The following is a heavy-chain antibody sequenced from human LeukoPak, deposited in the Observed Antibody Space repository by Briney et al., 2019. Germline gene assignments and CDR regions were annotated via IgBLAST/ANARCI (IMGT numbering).Heavy chain of an antibody. V-gene: IGHV1-24*01. Sequence: ASVKVSCKVSGYTLTELSMHWVRQAPGKGLEWMGGFDPEDGETIYARKFQGRVTMTEDTSTDTAYMELSSLRSEDTAVYYCATDKSYFQQLVHLFYYWGQGTLVTVSS. CDR1: GYTLTELS. CDR3: ATDKSYFQQLVHLFYY. CDR2: FDPEDGET. J-gene: IGHJ4*02. D-gene: IGHD6-13*01.